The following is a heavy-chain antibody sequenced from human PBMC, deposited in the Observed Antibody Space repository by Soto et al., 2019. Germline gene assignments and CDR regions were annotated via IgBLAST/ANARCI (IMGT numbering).Heavy chain of an antibody. Sequence: TLSLTCTVSGGSISSGDYYWSWIRQPPGKGLEWIGYIYYSGSTYYNPSLKSRVTISVDTSKNQFSLKLSSVTAADTAVYYCTRVRGSYDSSGFYFDYWGQGTLVTVSS. D-gene: IGHD3-22*01. J-gene: IGHJ4*02. CDR3: TRVRGSYDSSGFYFDY. CDR2: IYYSGST. V-gene: IGHV4-30-4*01. CDR1: GGSISSGDYY.